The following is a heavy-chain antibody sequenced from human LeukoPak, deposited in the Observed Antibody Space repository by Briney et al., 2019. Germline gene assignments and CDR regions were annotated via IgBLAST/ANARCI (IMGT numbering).Heavy chain of an antibody. D-gene: IGHD6-13*01. CDR2: MNPDSGNT. CDR1: GYTFTSYD. V-gene: IGHV1-8*01. J-gene: IGHJ6*03. Sequence: ASVKVSCKASGYTFTSYDINWVRQATGQGLEWMGWMNPDSGNTGYAQKFQGRLTITRNTPISTAYMELSSLISEDMDAYYCARVAAAVSLYYCYYYMDVWGKGTTVTVSS. CDR3: ARVAAAVSLYYCYYYMDV.